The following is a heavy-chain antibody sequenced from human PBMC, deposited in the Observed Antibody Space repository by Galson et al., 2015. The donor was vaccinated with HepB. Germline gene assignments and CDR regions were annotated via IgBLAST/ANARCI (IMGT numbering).Heavy chain of an antibody. V-gene: IGHV4-34*01. CDR2: INHSGST. J-gene: IGHJ4*02. D-gene: IGHD6-13*01. CDR3: ARHHPSTQDSSSWQWAFDY. CDR1: GGSFSGYY. Sequence: ETLSLTCAVYGGSFSGYYWSWIRQPPGKGLEWIGEINHSGSTNYNPSLKSRVTISVDTSKNQFSLKLSSVTAADTAVYYCARHHPSTQDSSSWQWAFDYWGQGTLVTVSS.